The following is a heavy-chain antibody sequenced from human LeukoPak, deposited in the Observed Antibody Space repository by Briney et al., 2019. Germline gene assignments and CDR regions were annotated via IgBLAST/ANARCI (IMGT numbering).Heavy chain of an antibody. V-gene: IGHV4-59*02. CDR3: ARGDGQQLVPYFDY. CDR2: IYYSGST. Sequence: PGGSLRLSCAASGFTASSNYMTWVRQAPGKGLEWIGYIYYSGSTNYNPSLKSRVTISVDTSKNQFSLKLSSVTAADTAVYYCARGDGQQLVPYFDYWGQGTLVTVSS. CDR1: GFTASSNY. J-gene: IGHJ4*02. D-gene: IGHD6-13*01.